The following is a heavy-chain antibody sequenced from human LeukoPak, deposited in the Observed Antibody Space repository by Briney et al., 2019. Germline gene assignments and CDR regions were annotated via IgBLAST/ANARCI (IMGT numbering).Heavy chain of an antibody. V-gene: IGHV2-70*11. CDR3: ARVRIPTGGTHYFDY. D-gene: IGHD6-13*01. CDR1: GFSLTTSGMC. CDR2: IDWDDDR. Sequence: ESGPALVKPTQTLTLTCSFSGFSLTTSGMCVSWIRQPPGKALEWLARIDWDDDRYYSTSLKTRLTISRDTSKNQVVLTMSNVDPVDTATYYCARVRIPTGGTHYFDYWGQGTLVTVSS. J-gene: IGHJ4*02.